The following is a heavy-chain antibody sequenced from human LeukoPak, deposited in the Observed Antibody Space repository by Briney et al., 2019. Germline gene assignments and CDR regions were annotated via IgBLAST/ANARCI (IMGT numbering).Heavy chain of an antibody. V-gene: IGHV3-23*01. D-gene: IGHD6-13*01. CDR2: ISPSGDAT. CDR3: ARGGAAAGTDY. Sequence: GGSLRLSCAASGFIFSSHGMNWVRQAPGKGLEWVSGISPSGDATFYADSVKGRFTISRDNSKNTLYLQMNSLRAEDAAVYYCARGGAAAGTDYWGHGTLVTVSS. CDR1: GFIFSSHG. J-gene: IGHJ4*01.